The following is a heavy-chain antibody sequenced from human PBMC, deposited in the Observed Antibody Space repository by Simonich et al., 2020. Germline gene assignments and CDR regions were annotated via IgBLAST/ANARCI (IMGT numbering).Heavy chain of an antibody. CDR2: INNTGST. CDR1: GVSFSGYY. J-gene: IGHJ4*02. D-gene: IGHD1-1*01. Sequence: QVQLQQWGAGLLKPSETLSLTCAVYGVSFSGYYWSWIRQPPGKGLEWIGEINNTGSTNYNPSLKSRVTISVDTSKNQFSLKLSSVTAADTAVYYCARHLQLGPFDYWGQGTLVTVSS. V-gene: IGHV4-34*01. CDR3: ARHLQLGPFDY.